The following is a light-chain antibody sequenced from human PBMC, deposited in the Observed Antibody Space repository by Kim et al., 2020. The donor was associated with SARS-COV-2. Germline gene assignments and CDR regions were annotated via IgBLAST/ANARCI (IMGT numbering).Light chain of an antibody. CDR3: QHYSRFPYT. CDR2: LAS. CDR1: ESIGTW. J-gene: IGKJ2*01. Sequence: SACVGDRVTSTCRASESIGTWLAWYQQKPGRAPRLLIYLASTLENGVPSRFSGTGSGTEFSLSITSLQPDDFATYYCQHYSRFPYTFGQGTKLEI. V-gene: IGKV1-5*03.